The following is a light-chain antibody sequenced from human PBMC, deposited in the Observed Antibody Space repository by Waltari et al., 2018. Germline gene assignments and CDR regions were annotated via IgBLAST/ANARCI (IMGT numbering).Light chain of an antibody. V-gene: IGKV2-28*01. CDR3: MQALQTSYT. Sequence: IVMTQSPLSLPVTPGEPASISCRSSQSLLHSNGNNYLEWYLQKPGQSPQLLIYLGSNRASGVPDRFSGSGSGTDFTLKISRVEAEDVGVYYCMQALQTSYTFGQGTKLEIK. CDR2: LGS. J-gene: IGKJ2*01. CDR1: QSLLHSNGNNY.